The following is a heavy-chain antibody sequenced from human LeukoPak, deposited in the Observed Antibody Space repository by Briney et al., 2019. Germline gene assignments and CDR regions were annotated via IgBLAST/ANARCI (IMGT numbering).Heavy chain of an antibody. CDR3: AREGRGYSYAFEY. V-gene: IGHV3-74*01. J-gene: IGHJ4*02. Sequence: PGGSLRLSCAASGFTFSNYWMHWVRQAPGKGLVWVSRINSDGSSKTYADSVKGRFTISRDNGQNTLYLQMNSLRAEDTAVYYCAREGRGYSYAFEYWGQGTLVTVSS. CDR2: INSDGSSK. D-gene: IGHD5-18*01. CDR1: GFTFSNYW.